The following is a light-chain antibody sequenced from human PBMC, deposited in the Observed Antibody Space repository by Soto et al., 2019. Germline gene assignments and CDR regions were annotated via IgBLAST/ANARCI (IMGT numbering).Light chain of an antibody. Sequence: EIVLTQSPGTLSLSPGERATLSCRASQSVSSSYLAWYQQKPGQAPRLLIYGASSRATGIPDRFSGSGSGTDFTLTISRLEPEDVAGYYCQQYGSSLWTFGPGTKVDIK. CDR1: QSVSSSY. CDR2: GAS. V-gene: IGKV3-20*01. J-gene: IGKJ3*01. CDR3: QQYGSSLWT.